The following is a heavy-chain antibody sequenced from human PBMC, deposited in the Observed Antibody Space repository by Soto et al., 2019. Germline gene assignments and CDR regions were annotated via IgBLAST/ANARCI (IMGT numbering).Heavy chain of an antibody. V-gene: IGHV4-31*03. D-gene: IGHD4-4*01. J-gene: IGHJ4*02. Sequence: SQPQSLTCTVSGGTISSGGYRWIWNNKHPGKGLEWIGYIYYSGSTYYNPSLKSRVTISVDTSKNQFSLKLSSVTAADTAVYYCARVIYGYVDGPVLQSFYFASWGQGPLATVS. CDR3: ARVIYGYVDGPVLQSFYFAS. CDR1: GGTISSGGYR. CDR2: IYYSGST.